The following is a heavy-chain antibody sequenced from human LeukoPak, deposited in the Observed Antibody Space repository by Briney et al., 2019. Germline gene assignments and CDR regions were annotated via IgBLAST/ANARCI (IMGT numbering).Heavy chain of an antibody. CDR1: GFTFSYAW. D-gene: IGHD2-21*02. CDR3: TFYCGGDCYYDYFDY. Sequence: PGGSLRLSCAASGFTFSYAWMSWVRQAPGKGLEWVGRIKGKTEGGTTDYAAPVKGRFTISRDDSKNTLYLQMNSLKTEDTAVYYCTFYCGGDCYYDYFDYWGQGTLVTVSS. CDR2: IKGKTEGGTT. V-gene: IGHV3-15*01. J-gene: IGHJ4*02.